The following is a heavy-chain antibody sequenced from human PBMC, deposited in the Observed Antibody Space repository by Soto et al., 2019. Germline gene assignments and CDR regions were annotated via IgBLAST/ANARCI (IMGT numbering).Heavy chain of an antibody. CDR2: IYYSGST. CDR1: GGSISSGGYY. J-gene: IGHJ5*02. Sequence: SETLSLTCTVSGGSISSGGYYWSWIRQHPGKGLEWIGYIYYSGSTYYNPSLKSRVTISVDTSKNQFSLKLSSVTAADTAVYYCARLTNFYSSSRVSWFDPWGQGTLVTVSS. V-gene: IGHV4-31*03. CDR3: ARLTNFYSSSRVSWFDP. D-gene: IGHD6-13*01.